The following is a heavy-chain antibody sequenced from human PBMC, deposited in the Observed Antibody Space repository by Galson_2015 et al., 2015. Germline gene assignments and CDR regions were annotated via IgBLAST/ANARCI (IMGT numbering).Heavy chain of an antibody. D-gene: IGHD5-24*01. J-gene: IGHJ5*02. CDR2: IIPIFGTA. CDR1: GGAFSSYA. Sequence: SVKVSCKASGGAFSSYAISWVRQAPGQGLEWMGRIIPIFGTANYAQKFQGRVTITADESTSTAYMELSSLRSEDTAVYYCERVGDGYPGWFDPWGQGTLVTVSS. V-gene: IGHV1-69*13. CDR3: ERVGDGYPGWFDP.